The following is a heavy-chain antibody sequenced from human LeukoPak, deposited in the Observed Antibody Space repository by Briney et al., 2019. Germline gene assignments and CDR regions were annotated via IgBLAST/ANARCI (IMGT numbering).Heavy chain of an antibody. CDR1: GFTFSSYS. J-gene: IGHJ4*02. CDR3: ARTLVGSYGYFDL. CDR2: ISSSTTTI. Sequence: GGSLRLSCAASGFTFSSYSMNWVRQTPGKGLEWVSYISSSTTTIYYADSVKGRFTISRDNAKNSLYLQMNSLRDEDTAVYYCARTLVGSYGYFDLWGQGTLVTVSS. D-gene: IGHD5-18*01. V-gene: IGHV3-48*02.